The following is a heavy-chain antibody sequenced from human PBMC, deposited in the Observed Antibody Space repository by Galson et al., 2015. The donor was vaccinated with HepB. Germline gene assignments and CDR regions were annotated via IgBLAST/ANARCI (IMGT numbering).Heavy chain of an antibody. V-gene: IGHV3-66*02. CDR1: GFTVSNSF. CDR2: IYSGDNT. J-gene: IGHJ3*02. D-gene: IGHD3-16*01. Sequence: SLRLSCAASGFTVSNSFMTWVRQAPGKGLEWVSIIYSGDNTYYADSAKGRFTISRDNSNNTLFLQMNSLRTEDTAVYYCARRGGGGRAFDIWGQAAMVTVSP. CDR3: ARRGGGGRAFDI.